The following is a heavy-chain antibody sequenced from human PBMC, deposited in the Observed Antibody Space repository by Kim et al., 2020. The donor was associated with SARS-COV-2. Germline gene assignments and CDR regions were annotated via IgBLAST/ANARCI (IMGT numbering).Heavy chain of an antibody. V-gene: IGHV3-21*01. CDR3: ASAPQGYEIAAAVFSWFDP. J-gene: IGHJ5*02. CDR2: ISSSSSYI. CDR1: GFTFSSYS. Sequence: GGSLRLSCAASGFTFSSYSMNWVRQAPGKGLEWVSSISSSSSYIYYADSVKGRFTISRDNAKNSLYLQMNSLRAEDTAVYYCASAPQGYEIAAAVFSWFDPWGQETLVTVSS. D-gene: IGHD6-13*01.